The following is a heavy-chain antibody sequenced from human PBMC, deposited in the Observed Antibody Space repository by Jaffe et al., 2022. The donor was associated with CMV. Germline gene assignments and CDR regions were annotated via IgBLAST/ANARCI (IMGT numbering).Heavy chain of an antibody. D-gene: IGHD2-8*01. Sequence: QVQLVQSGAEVKKPGASVKVSCKASGYTFTSYYMHWVRQAPGQGLEWMGIINPSGGSTSYAQKFQGRVTMTRDTSTSTVYMELSSLRSEDTAVYYCAREGVLMVYDSPALDYWGQGTLVTVSS. V-gene: IGHV1-46*01. CDR3: AREGVLMVYDSPALDY. CDR1: GYTFTSYY. CDR2: INPSGGST. J-gene: IGHJ4*02.